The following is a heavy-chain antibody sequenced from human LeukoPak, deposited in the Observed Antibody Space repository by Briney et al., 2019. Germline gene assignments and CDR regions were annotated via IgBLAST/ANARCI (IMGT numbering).Heavy chain of an antibody. CDR1: GNSFTTYW. J-gene: IGHJ3*01. CDR2: IYPGDSDT. CDR3: ARRMNDGYNVWGS. V-gene: IGHV5-51*01. D-gene: IGHD5-24*01. Sequence: GESLKISCKGSGNSFTTYWIGWVRQMPGKGLEWMGIIYPGDSDTRYSPSFQVQVTISTDKSTSTAYLQWSSLKASDTAMYYCARRMNDGYNVWGSWGQGTMVTVSS.